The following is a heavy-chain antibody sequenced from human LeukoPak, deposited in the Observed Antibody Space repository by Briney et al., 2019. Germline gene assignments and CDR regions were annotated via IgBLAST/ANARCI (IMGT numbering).Heavy chain of an antibody. CDR1: GDSVSSNSGA. J-gene: IGHJ4*02. D-gene: IGHD6-19*01. CDR3: ARSSVAVTGAFDY. CDR2: TYYRSKWYN. V-gene: IGHV6-1*01. Sequence: SQTLSLTCAISGDSVSSNSGAWNWIRQSPSRGLEWLGRTYYRSKWYNDYAVSVKSRITINPDTSNNHFSLHLNSVTPEDRAVYYCARSSVAVTGAFDYWGQGTLVTVSS.